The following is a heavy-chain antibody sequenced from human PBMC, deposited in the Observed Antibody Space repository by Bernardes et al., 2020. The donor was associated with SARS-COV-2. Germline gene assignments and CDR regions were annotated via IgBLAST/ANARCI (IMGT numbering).Heavy chain of an antibody. Sequence: SVKVSCKASGDTLNRHTINWVRQAPGQGLEWMGGIILFSSTANYAEKFQGRVTITADESTRTAFMELSNLRSDDTAVYYCVRDIGRGYPSYFDSWGQGTLVTVSS. CDR2: IILFSSTA. V-gene: IGHV1-69*13. D-gene: IGHD5-12*01. CDR1: GDTLNRHT. J-gene: IGHJ4*02. CDR3: VRDIGRGYPSYFDS.